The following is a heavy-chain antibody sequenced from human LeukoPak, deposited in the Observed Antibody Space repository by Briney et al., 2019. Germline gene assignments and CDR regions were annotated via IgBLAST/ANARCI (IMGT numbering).Heavy chain of an antibody. V-gene: IGHV4-34*01. CDR3: AGIRRSYGDFVLPLDP. Sequence: SETLSLTCAVYGGSFNDYYWAWIRQPPAQGLEWLGETSHSGSSTYNASLKSRVVISVDTSKSHFSLSLISVTAADTAVYYCAGIRRSYGDFVLPLDPWGQGTLVTVSS. J-gene: IGHJ5*02. D-gene: IGHD2-21*02. CDR2: TSHSGSS. CDR1: GGSFNDYY.